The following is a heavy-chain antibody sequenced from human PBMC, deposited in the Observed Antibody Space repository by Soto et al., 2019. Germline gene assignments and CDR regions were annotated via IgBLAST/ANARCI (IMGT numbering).Heavy chain of an antibody. CDR1: GFTFSSYE. CDR3: ARDQRNQWLAPGGMDV. J-gene: IGHJ6*02. V-gene: IGHV3-48*03. Sequence: GGSLRLSCAASGFTFSSYEMNWVRQAPGKGLEWVSYISSSGSTIYYADSVKGRFTISRDNAKNSLYLQMNSLRAEDTAVYYCARDQRNQWLAPGGMDVWGQGTTVTVSS. CDR2: ISSSGSTI. D-gene: IGHD6-19*01.